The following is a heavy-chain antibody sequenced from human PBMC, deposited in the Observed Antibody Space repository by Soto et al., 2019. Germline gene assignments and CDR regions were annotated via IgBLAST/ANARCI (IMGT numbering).Heavy chain of an antibody. J-gene: IGHJ6*02. CDR3: AKLKGGLGRFYGMDA. CDR1: GFSFRNYA. CDR2: ISSGGGTT. Sequence: DEQLVESGGGSLQPGGSLRLSCAASGFSFRNYAMTWVRQSPGKGLEWVSLISSGGGTTNYADSVKGRFSISRDNSQNMLYLQMNGLRGEDTALYYCAKLKGGLGRFYGMDAGGQGTMVIVSS. V-gene: IGHV3-23*04. D-gene: IGHD3-3*01.